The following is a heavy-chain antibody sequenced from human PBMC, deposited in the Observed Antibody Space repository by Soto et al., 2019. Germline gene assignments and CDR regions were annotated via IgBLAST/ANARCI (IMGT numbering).Heavy chain of an antibody. CDR3: ARDRVTMLRGAPDALDS. Sequence: PGGSLRLSCAASGFTFASYVMTWVRQAPGKGLEWVAAIWDDGSSTYYADSVKGRFTISRDNSKNTLYLQMNSLRAEDTAVYYCARDRVTMLRGAPDALDSWGQGTMVTVSS. CDR2: IWDDGSST. CDR1: GFTFASYV. V-gene: IGHV3-33*08. J-gene: IGHJ3*02. D-gene: IGHD3-10*01.